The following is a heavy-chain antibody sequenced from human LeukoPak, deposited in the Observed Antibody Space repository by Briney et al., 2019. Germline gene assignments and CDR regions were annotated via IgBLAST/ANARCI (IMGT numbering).Heavy chain of an antibody. CDR2: INPSGGST. J-gene: IGHJ4*02. CDR1: GYTFTGYY. Sequence: GASVKVSCKASGYTFTGYYMHCMRQAPGQGLEWMGIINPSGGSTSYAQKFQGRVTMARDTSTSTVYMELSSLRSEDTAVYYCAREPSGDYWGQGTLVTVSS. V-gene: IGHV1-46*01. CDR3: AREPSGDY. D-gene: IGHD3-10*01.